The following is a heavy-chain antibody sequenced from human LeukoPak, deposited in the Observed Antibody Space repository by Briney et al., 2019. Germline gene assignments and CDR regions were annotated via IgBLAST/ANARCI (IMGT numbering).Heavy chain of an antibody. J-gene: IGHJ4*02. V-gene: IGHV4-39*01. Sequence: SETPSLTCTVSGGSISNSNYYWGWIRQPPGKGLEWIGGAYYSGTTYYGPSLKSRVTISVDTSRNHFSLNLNSVTAADTAVYYCARHSSSAWYHYFDYWGQGSFVTVSS. D-gene: IGHD6-19*01. CDR1: GGSISNSNYY. CDR2: AYYSGTT. CDR3: ARHSSSAWYHYFDY.